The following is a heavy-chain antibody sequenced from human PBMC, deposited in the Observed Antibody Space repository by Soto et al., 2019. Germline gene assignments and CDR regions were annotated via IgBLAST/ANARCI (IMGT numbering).Heavy chain of an antibody. CDR2: IKSMTDGGTR. Sequence: EVQLVESGGGLVKPGGSLRLSCAASGFTFSNAWMTWVRQAPGKGLEWVGHIKSMTDGGTRNYAAPVKGRFTISRDDSKNTLYLQMNSRKTEDTAVYYCTTHSADIVVMPATYGMDVWGQGTTVAVSS. CDR3: TTHSADIVVMPATYGMDV. CDR1: GFTFSNAW. D-gene: IGHD2-2*01. J-gene: IGHJ6*02. V-gene: IGHV3-15*01.